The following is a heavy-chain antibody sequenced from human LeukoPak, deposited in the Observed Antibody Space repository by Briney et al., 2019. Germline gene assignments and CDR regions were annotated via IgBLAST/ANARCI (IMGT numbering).Heavy chain of an antibody. D-gene: IGHD3-3*01. V-gene: IGHV4-34*01. J-gene: IGHJ5*02. CDR2: ISHSGST. CDR3: ARGPPPLRFLEWSWFDP. CDR1: GGSFSGYY. Sequence: SSETLSLTCAVYGGSFSGYYWSWVRQPPGKGLEWIGKISHSGSTNYNPSLKSRVTISVDTSKNQFSLRLNSVTAADTAVYYCARGPPPLRFLEWSWFDPWGQGTLVTVSS.